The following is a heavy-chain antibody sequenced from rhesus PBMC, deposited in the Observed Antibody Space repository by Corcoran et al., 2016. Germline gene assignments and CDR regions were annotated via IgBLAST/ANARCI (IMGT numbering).Heavy chain of an antibody. Sequence: QVQLQESGPGLVKPSETLSLTCAVSGYSISSGYGWSWIRQPPGKGLEWIGYISYSGSTSYNPSLKSRVTISRDTSKNQFSLKLSSVTAADTAVYYCARDGAWTPRDYWGQGVLVTVSS. CDR2: ISYSGST. J-gene: IGHJ4*01. CDR3: ARDGAWTPRDY. V-gene: IGHV4-122*02. CDR1: GYSISSGYG. D-gene: IGHD1-44*02.